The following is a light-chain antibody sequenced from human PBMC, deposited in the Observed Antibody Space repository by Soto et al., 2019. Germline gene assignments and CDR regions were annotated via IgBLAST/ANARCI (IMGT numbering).Light chain of an antibody. V-gene: IGLV2-14*01. CDR1: SSDVGGYNY. CDR3: SSYTSSSTLGV. CDR2: DVS. J-gene: IGLJ1*01. Sequence: QSVLTQPASVSGSPGQSITISCTGTSSDVGGYNYVSWYQQHPCKAPKLMIYDVSNRPSGVSNRFSGSKSGNTASLTISGLQAEDEADYYCSSYTSSSTLGVFGTGTKLTVL.